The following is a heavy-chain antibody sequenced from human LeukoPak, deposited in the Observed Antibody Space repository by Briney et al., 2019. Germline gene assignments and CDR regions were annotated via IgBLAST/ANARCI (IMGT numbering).Heavy chain of an antibody. CDR2: ISSSGGII. Sequence: GGSLRLSCAASEFTFSGYDMHWVRQAPGKGLEWVSCISSSGGIIYYADSVKGRFTISRDHAKNSLYLQMNSLRAEDTAVYYCAELGITMIGGVWGKGTTVTISS. CDR1: EFTFSGYD. V-gene: IGHV3-48*03. D-gene: IGHD3-10*02. CDR3: AELGITMIGGV. J-gene: IGHJ6*04.